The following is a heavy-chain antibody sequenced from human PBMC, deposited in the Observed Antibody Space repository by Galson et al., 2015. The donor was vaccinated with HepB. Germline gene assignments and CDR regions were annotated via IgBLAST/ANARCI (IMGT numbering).Heavy chain of an antibody. CDR2: INPNSGGT. Sequence: SVKVSCKVSGYTLTELSMHWVRQAPGKGLEWMGRINPNSGGTNYAQKFQGRVTMTRDTSISTAYMELSRLRSDDTAVYYCARVSGGSPYYFDYWGQGTLVTVSS. CDR3: ARVSGGSPYYFDY. CDR1: GYTLTELS. D-gene: IGHD2-15*01. V-gene: IGHV1-2*06. J-gene: IGHJ4*02.